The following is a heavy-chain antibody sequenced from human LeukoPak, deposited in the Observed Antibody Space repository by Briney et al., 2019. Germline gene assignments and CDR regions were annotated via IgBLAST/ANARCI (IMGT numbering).Heavy chain of an antibody. V-gene: IGHV1-69*13. CDR3: ARDPDSYGYGRYYYGMDV. Sequence: ASAKRSGKSSVETFSSYDIGWVGQGLDHGVEWMGEIIPIFGTANYAQKFQGRVTITADESTSTAYMELSSLRSEDTAVYYCARDPDSYGYGRYYYGMDVWGKGTTVTVSS. D-gene: IGHD5-18*01. J-gene: IGHJ6*04. CDR1: VETFSSYD. CDR2: IIPIFGTA.